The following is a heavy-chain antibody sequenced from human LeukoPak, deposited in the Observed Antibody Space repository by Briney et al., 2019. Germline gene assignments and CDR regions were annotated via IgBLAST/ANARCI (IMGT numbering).Heavy chain of an antibody. Sequence: GGSLRLSCVASGYTFSSHGMHCVRQAPGKGLEWVAVLWYDGSTTYYADSVKGRFTISRDDSKNTLYLQMNSLRADDTAVYYCARDPQHSMDVWGQGTTVTVSS. V-gene: IGHV3-33*01. D-gene: IGHD5-18*01. CDR2: LWYDGSTT. CDR3: ARDPQHSMDV. CDR1: GYTFSSHG. J-gene: IGHJ6*02.